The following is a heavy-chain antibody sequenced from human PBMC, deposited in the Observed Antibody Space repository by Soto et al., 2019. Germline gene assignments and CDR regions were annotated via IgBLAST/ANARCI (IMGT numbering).Heavy chain of an antibody. V-gene: IGHV2-70*01. CDR2: IDWDDDK. CDR1: GFSLGTSGMC. D-gene: IGHD1-1*01. CDR3: ARRSVTDDFENFDY. Sequence: SGPTLVNPTQTLTLTCTFSGFSLGTSGMCVSWIRQPPGKALEWLALIDWDDDKYYSTSLKTRLTISKDTSKNQVVLTMTNMDPVDTATYYCARRSVTDDFENFDYWGQGTLVTVSS. J-gene: IGHJ4*02.